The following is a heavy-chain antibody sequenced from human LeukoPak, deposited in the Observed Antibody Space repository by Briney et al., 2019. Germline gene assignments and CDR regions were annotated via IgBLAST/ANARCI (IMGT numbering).Heavy chain of an antibody. D-gene: IGHD2-2*01. Sequence: GGSLRLSCAASGFTFSSYSINWVRQAPGKGLEWVSSISSSSSYIYYADSVKGRFTISRDNAKNSLYLQMNSLRAEDTAVYYCARDRSFFCSSTSCHDAFDIWGQGTMVTVSS. CDR1: GFTFSSYS. J-gene: IGHJ3*02. CDR3: ARDRSFFCSSTSCHDAFDI. V-gene: IGHV3-21*01. CDR2: ISSSSSYI.